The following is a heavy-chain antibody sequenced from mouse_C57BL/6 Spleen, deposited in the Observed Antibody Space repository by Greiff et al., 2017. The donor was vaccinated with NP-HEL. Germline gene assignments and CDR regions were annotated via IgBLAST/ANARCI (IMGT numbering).Heavy chain of an antibody. Sequence: EVKLMESGGGLVKPGGSLKLSCAASGFTFSSYAMSWVRQTPEKRLEWVATISDGGSYTYYPDNVKGRFTISRDNAKNNLYLQMSHLKSEDTAMYYCASGGLPYYFDYWGQGTTLTVSS. CDR3: ASGGLPYYFDY. CDR2: ISDGGSYT. J-gene: IGHJ2*01. CDR1: GFTFSSYA. V-gene: IGHV5-4*03. D-gene: IGHD2-4*01.